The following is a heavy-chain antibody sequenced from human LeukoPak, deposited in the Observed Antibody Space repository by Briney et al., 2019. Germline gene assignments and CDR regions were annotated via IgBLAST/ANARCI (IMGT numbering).Heavy chain of an antibody. V-gene: IGHV3-23*01. CDR3: AKGPTIAARPGMTYYFDY. Sequence: GGSLRLSCAASGFTFSSYAMSWVRQAPGKGLEWVSAISGSGGSTYYADSVKGRFTISRDNSKNTRYLQMNGLRDEDKAVYYSAKGPTIAARPGMTYYFDYWGQGTLVTVSS. D-gene: IGHD6-6*01. J-gene: IGHJ4*02. CDR2: ISGSGGST. CDR1: GFTFSSYA.